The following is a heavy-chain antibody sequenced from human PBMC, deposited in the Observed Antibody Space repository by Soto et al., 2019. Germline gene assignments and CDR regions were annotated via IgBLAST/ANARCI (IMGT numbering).Heavy chain of an antibody. CDR1: GFTFTRYS. D-gene: IGHD5-18*01. CDR2: IPYDRGNS. CDR3: AKDREYSYGYADY. J-gene: IGHJ4*02. Sequence: VQLVESGGGLVKPGGSLRLSCAASGFTFTRYSMNWVRQAPGRGLEWVAFIPYDRGNSYYADSVKGRFTISRDNSKNTLYLQMNSLTAEDTAVYYCAKDREYSYGYADYWGQGALVTVSS. V-gene: IGHV3-30*02.